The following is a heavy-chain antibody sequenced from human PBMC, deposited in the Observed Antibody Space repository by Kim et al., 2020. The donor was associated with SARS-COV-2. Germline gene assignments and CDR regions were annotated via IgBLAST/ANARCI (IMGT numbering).Heavy chain of an antibody. CDR1: GGSISSSRYY. CDR3: ARLGPGLLNWFDP. D-gene: IGHD1-26*01. Sequence: SETLSLTRTVSGGSISSSRYYWGWIRQPPGKGLEWIGSIYYSGSTYYNPSLKSRVTISVDTSKNQFSLKLSSVTAADTAVYYCARLGPGLLNWFDPWGQGTLVTVSS. J-gene: IGHJ5*02. CDR2: IYYSGST. V-gene: IGHV4-39*01.